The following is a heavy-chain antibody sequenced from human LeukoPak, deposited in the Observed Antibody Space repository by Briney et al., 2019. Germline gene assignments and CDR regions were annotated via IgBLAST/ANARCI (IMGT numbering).Heavy chain of an antibody. CDR1: GYTFTSYY. Sequence: ASVKVSCKASGYTFTSYYMHWVRQAPGQGLEWMGIINPSGGSTSYAQKFQGRVTMTRATSTSTVYMELSSLRSEATAVYYCARDPGISGWYDYWGQGTLVTVSS. V-gene: IGHV1-46*01. J-gene: IGHJ4*02. D-gene: IGHD6-19*01. CDR2: INPSGGST. CDR3: ARDPGISGWYDY.